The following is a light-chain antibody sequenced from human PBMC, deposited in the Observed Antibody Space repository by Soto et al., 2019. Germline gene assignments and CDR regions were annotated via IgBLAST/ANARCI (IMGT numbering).Light chain of an antibody. J-gene: IGLJ3*02. V-gene: IGLV2-14*01. Sequence: QSALTQPASVSGSPGQSITISCSGTGSDVGGYNYVSWYQQHPGKAPKLMIYEVSNRPSGVSNRFSGSKSGNTASLTISGLQSEDEADYYCCSYTSSSTRVFGGGTKLTVL. CDR1: GSDVGGYNY. CDR3: CSYTSSSTRV. CDR2: EVS.